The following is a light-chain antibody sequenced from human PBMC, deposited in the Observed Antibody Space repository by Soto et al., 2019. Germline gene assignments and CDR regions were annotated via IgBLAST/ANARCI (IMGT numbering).Light chain of an antibody. J-gene: IGKJ5*01. Sequence: DVQMTESPSTLSASVGDRVTITCRASQSISSYLNWYQQKPGKAPKLLIYAASSLQSGVPSRFSGSGSGTDFTLTISSLQPEDFANYYCQQSYSTHGITFGQGTRLEIK. V-gene: IGKV1-39*01. CDR1: QSISSY. CDR2: AAS. CDR3: QQSYSTHGIT.